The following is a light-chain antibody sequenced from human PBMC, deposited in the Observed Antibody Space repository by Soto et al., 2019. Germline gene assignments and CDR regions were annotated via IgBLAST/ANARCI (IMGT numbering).Light chain of an antibody. CDR2: EAS. CDR3: TLYISEYTYL. Sequence: QSVLTQPPSVSGSPGQSVTISCTGTSTDFVSYNRVSWYQQPPGTAPKLIIYEASNRPPGVPDRFSGSKSGNTASLTISGLQAPDEADYYCTLYISEYTYLFGTGTKVTVL. V-gene: IGLV2-18*01. CDR1: STDFVSYNR. J-gene: IGLJ1*01.